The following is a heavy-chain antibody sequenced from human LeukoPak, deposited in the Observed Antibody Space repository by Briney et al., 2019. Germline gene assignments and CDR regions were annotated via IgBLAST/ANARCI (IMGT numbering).Heavy chain of an antibody. D-gene: IGHD2-2*01. Sequence: ASVKVSCKASGGTFSSYAISWVRQAPGQGLEWMGGIIPIFGTANYAQKFQGRVTITADESTSTAYMELSSLRSEDTAVYYCARIIGYCSSTSCRPSSPYMDVWGKGTTVTVSS. CDR2: IIPIFGTA. CDR3: ARIIGYCSSTSCRPSSPYMDV. J-gene: IGHJ6*03. CDR1: GGTFSSYA. V-gene: IGHV1-69*01.